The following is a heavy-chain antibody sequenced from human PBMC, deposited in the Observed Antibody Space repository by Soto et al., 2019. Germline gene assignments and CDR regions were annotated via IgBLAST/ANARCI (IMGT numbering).Heavy chain of an antibody. CDR3: VRVLDSSWSADL. V-gene: IGHV4-61*03. CDR2: IFYTGVT. CDR1: GGSVSNASFY. J-gene: IGHJ2*01. Sequence: QVQLQESGPGLVKPSETLSLTCSVSGGSVSNASFYWTWIRQAPGTGLEYIGYIFYTGVTNYNPSLSCRVTISRDTSKNHFSLKLNSMTAADTAVYYCVRVLDSSWSADLWGRGTLVTVSS. D-gene: IGHD3-22*01.